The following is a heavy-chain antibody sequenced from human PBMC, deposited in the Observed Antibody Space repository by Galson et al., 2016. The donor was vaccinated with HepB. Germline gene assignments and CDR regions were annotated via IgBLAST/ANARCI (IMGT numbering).Heavy chain of an antibody. Sequence: LRLSCAASGFIFNNYAMHWVRQAPGKGLEWVAVISDDGSNKYYADSVKGRLTISRDNSKNTLYLQMNSLRAEDTAVFYCARDDFWTGPPSASFSFDYWGQGTLVTVSS. CDR3: ARDDFWTGPPSASFSFDY. D-gene: IGHD3/OR15-3a*01. J-gene: IGHJ4*02. CDR2: ISDDGSNK. CDR1: GFIFNNYA. V-gene: IGHV3-30-3*01.